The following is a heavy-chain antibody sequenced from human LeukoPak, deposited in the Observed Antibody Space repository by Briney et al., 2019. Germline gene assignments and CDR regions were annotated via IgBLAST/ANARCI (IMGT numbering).Heavy chain of an antibody. CDR1: GGSISSYY. CDR2: IYYSGST. CDR3: ARSLYSGSPDY. J-gene: IGHJ4*02. D-gene: IGHD1-26*01. Sequence: SETLSLTCTVSGGSISSYYWSWIRRPPGKGLEWIGYIYYSGSTNYNPSLKSRVTISVDTSKNQFSLKLSSVTAADTAVYYCARSLYSGSPDYWGQGTLVTVSS. V-gene: IGHV4-59*01.